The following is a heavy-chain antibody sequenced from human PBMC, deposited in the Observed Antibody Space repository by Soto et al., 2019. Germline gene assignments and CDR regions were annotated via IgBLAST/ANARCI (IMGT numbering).Heavy chain of an antibody. Sequence: ASVKVSCKAYGYTFTSYGISWVRQAPGQGLEWMGWISAYNGNTNYAQKLQGRVIMTTVTSTSTAYMELRSLRSDDTAVYYCARGKQLVQDAFDIWGQGTMVTVSS. CDR3: ARGKQLVQDAFDI. CDR2: ISAYNGNT. V-gene: IGHV1-18*01. D-gene: IGHD6-6*01. J-gene: IGHJ3*02. CDR1: GYTFTSYG.